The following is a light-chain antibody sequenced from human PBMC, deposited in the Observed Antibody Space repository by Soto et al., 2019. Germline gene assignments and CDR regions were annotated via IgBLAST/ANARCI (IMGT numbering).Light chain of an antibody. CDR1: QSLTDNY. CDR2: GAS. J-gene: IGKJ1*01. V-gene: IGKV3-20*01. Sequence: EIVLTQSPGTLSLSPGERATLPCRASQSLTDNYLAWYQQKPGQPPRLLISGASSRAAGIPDRFSGSGSATDFILTIRELEPEDFAVYYCQQYHNSPWTFGRGTTVEIK. CDR3: QQYHNSPWT.